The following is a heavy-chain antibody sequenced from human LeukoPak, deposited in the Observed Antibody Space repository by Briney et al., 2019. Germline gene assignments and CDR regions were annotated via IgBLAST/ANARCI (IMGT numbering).Heavy chain of an antibody. CDR1: GGSFSGYY. CDR3: ARTYNWNPYNWFDP. V-gene: IGHV4-34*01. J-gene: IGHJ5*02. D-gene: IGHD1-20*01. CDR2: INHSGST. Sequence: SETLSLTCAVYGGSFSGYYWSWIRQPPGKGLEWIGEINHSGSTYYNPSLKSRVTISVDTSKNQFSLKLSSVTAADTAVYYCARTYNWNPYNWFDPWGQGTLVTVSS.